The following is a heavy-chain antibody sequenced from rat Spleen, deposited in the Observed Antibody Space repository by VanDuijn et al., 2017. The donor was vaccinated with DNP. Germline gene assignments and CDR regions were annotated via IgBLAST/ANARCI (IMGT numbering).Heavy chain of an antibody. Sequence: QVQLKEAGPGMVQPSPTLSLTCTVPGYSLTDYSVHWVRQPPGKVLEWISAISSCGSTYYNSALKSRLSISRDISKSQVFIKMNSLQTEDTAIYYCTRGVTTVVTGWFAYWGQGTLVTVSS. CDR2: ISSCGST. V-gene: IGHV2-19*01. J-gene: IGHJ3*01. CDR3: TRGVTTVVTGWFAY. CDR1: GYSLTDYS. D-gene: IGHD1-1*01.